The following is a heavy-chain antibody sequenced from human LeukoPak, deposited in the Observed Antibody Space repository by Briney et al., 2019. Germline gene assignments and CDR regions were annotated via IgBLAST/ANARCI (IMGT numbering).Heavy chain of an antibody. CDR3: ARGRSRGYYYGMDV. Sequence: GEINHSGSTNYNPSLKSRVTISVDTSKNQFSLKLSSVTAADTAVYYCARGRSRGYYYGMDVWGQGTTVTVSS. D-gene: IGHD3-10*01. J-gene: IGHJ6*02. V-gene: IGHV4-34*01. CDR2: INHSGST.